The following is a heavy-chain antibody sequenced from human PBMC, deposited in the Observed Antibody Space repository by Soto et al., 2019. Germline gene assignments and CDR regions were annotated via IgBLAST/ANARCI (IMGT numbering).Heavy chain of an antibody. D-gene: IGHD2-15*01. CDR2: INYSGST. J-gene: IGHJ6*03. CDR3: AREVAARSLSSYYYYYYMDV. V-gene: IGHV4-34*01. Sequence: SETLSLTSSFSGDSVTSHYLTWIRQSPEKGLEWIGEINYSGSTNYNPSLKSRVTISVDTSKNQFSLKLSSVTAADTAVYYCAREVAARSLSSYYYYYYMDVWGKGTTVTVSS. CDR1: GDSVTSHY.